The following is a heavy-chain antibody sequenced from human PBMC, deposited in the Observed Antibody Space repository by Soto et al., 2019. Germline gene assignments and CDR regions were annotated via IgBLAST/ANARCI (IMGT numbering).Heavy chain of an antibody. J-gene: IGHJ3*02. D-gene: IGHD5-18*01. CDR3: ARARRYTSGAYAFDI. CDR2: IDSDGSTT. CDR1: GFTFSSYW. Sequence: EVQLVESGGDLVQPGGSLRLSCAASGFTFSSYWMHWVRQAPGKGLVWVSRIDSDGSTTSYADSVKGRFTISGDNAKTTLYLQMSSLRAEDTAVYYCARARRYTSGAYAFDIWGEGTMVTVSS. V-gene: IGHV3-74*01.